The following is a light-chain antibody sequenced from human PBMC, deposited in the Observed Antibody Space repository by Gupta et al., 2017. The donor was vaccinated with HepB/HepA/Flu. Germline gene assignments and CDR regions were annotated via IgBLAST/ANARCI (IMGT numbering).Light chain of an antibody. Sequence: EIVLTQSPATLSLSPGERATLSCRASQRVSSFLAWYQQKPGQAPRLLIYDTSSRATGIQARFSGSGSGTDVTLTISSREPEDFAVYYCQQRTKWPTFTFGPGTKVDIK. J-gene: IGKJ3*01. CDR2: DTS. V-gene: IGKV3-11*01. CDR3: QQRTKWPTFT. CDR1: QRVSSF.